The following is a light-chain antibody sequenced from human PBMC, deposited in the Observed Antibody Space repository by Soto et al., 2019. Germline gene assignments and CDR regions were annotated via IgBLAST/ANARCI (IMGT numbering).Light chain of an antibody. Sequence: QSVLTQSASVSGAPGQSVTISCTGTSSDIGGYNYVSWYQQHPDKAPKLMFEVSNRPSGVSNRFSGSKSGNTASLTIAGHLPEDAADYYRSSYTTSSTLAFGGGTKLTVL. V-gene: IGLV2-14*01. J-gene: IGLJ2*01. CDR1: SSDIGGYNY. CDR3: SSYTTSSTLA. CDR2: EVS.